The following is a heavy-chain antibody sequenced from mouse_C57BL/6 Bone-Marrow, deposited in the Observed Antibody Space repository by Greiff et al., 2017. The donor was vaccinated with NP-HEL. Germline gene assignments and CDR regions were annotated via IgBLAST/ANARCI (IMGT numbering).Heavy chain of an antibody. V-gene: IGHV1-42*01. J-gene: IGHJ3*01. CDR3: ARRGNWDLFAY. CDR2: INPSTGGT. D-gene: IGHD4-1*01. CDR1: GYSFTGYY. Sequence: VQLQQSGPELVKPGASVKISCKASGYSFTGYYMNWVKQSPEKSLEWIGEINPSTGGTTYNQKFKAKATLTVDKSSSTAYMQLKSLTSEDSAVYYCARRGNWDLFAYWGQGTLVTVSA.